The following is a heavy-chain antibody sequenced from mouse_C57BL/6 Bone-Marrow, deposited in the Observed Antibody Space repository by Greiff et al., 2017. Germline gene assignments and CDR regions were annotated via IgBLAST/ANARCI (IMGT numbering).Heavy chain of an antibody. V-gene: IGHV1-56*01. Sequence: QVQLQQSGPELVRPGASVKISCKAPGYTFTSHWMQWVRQRPGQGLAWIGEIFPGSGSTYYNEKFKGKATLTVDTSSSTAYMQLSSLASEDSAVYFCARGYYYGSSYVWFAYWGQGTLVTVAA. CDR1: GYTFTSHW. CDR3: ARGYYYGSSYVWFAY. D-gene: IGHD1-1*01. CDR2: IFPGSGST. J-gene: IGHJ3*01.